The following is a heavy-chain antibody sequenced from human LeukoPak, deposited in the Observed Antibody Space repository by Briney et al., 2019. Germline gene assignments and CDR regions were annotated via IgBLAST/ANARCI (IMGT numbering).Heavy chain of an antibody. J-gene: IGHJ6*03. CDR3: ARGLRYGDYYYYYYMDV. V-gene: IGHV4-59*01. Sequence: SETLSLTCTVSGGSISSYYWSWIRQPPGKGLEWIGYIYYSGSTNYNPSLKSRVTISVDTSKNQFSLKLSSVTAADTAVYYCARGLRYGDYYYYYYMDVWGKGTTVTVSS. CDR2: IYYSGST. D-gene: IGHD4-17*01. CDR1: GGSISSYY.